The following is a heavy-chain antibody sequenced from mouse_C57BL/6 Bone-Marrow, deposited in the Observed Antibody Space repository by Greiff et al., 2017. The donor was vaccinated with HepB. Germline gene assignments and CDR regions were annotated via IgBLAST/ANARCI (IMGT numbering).Heavy chain of an antibody. V-gene: IGHV1-69*01. Sequence: QVQLQQPGAELVMPGASVKLSCKASGYTFTSYWMHWVKQRPGQGLEWIGEIDPSDSYTNYNQKFKGKSTLTVDKSSSTAYMQLSSLTSEDSAVYYCAREAHGSGYFGWFAYWGQGTLVTVSA. CDR2: IDPSDSYT. D-gene: IGHD3-2*02. J-gene: IGHJ3*01. CDR1: GYTFTSYW. CDR3: AREAHGSGYFGWFAY.